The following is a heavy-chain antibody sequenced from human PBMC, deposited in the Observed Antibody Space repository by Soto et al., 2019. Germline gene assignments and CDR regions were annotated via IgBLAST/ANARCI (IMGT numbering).Heavy chain of an antibody. V-gene: IGHV4-34*01. CDR2: INQSGSA. CDR1: GGSVRGYY. CDR3: ARGSRDHTSDYYDSSGYLTSYFDY. J-gene: IGHJ4*02. D-gene: IGHD3-22*01. Sequence: LSLTCTVFGGSVRGYYWSWILQPPGKGLEWIGEINQSGSANYHPSLKSRVTISLDTSKNQFSLKLSSVTAADTAVYYCARGSRDHTSDYYDSSGYLTSYFDYWGQGTQVTVSS.